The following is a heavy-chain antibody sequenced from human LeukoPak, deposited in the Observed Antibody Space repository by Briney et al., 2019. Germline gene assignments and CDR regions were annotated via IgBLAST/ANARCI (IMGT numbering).Heavy chain of an antibody. CDR1: GGSISGSTSY. D-gene: IGHD3-10*01. CDR2: LNYSGTT. V-gene: IGHV4-39*07. Sequence: SETLSLTCTVSGGSISGSTSYWGWVRQSPGKGLEWIGLLNYSGTTYYNPSFKSRVSISIDRSRTQFSLKLSSVTAADTAFYYCSRYDSDTGDFDPWGQGTLVTISS. CDR3: SRYDSDTGDFDP. J-gene: IGHJ5*02.